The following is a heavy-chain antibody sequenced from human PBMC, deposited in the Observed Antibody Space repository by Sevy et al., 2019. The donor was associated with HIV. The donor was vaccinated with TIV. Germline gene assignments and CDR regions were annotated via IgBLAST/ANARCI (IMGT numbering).Heavy chain of an antibody. CDR3: AISPGYCSGGSCSFDY. CDR1: GGSVSSGSYY. CDR2: IYYSGRT. V-gene: IGHV4-61*01. J-gene: IGHJ4*02. Sequence: SETLSLTCTVSGGSVSSGSYYWSWIRQPPGKGLEWIGYIYYSGRTNYNPSLKSRVTISVDTSKNQFSLKLSSVTAADTAVYYCAISPGYCSGGSCSFDYWGQGTLVTVSS. D-gene: IGHD2-15*01.